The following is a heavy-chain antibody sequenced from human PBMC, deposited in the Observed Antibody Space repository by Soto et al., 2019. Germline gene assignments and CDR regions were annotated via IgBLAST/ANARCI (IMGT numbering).Heavy chain of an antibody. CDR1: GGSISSYY. J-gene: IGHJ5*02. D-gene: IGHD2-2*01. CDR3: ARQSCSSTSCYSWVSWFDP. CDR2: IYYSGST. Sequence: QVQLQESGPGLVKPSETLSLTCTVSGGSISSYYWSWIRQPPGMGLEWIGYIYYSGSTKYNPSLKSRVTISVDTSKNQLSLKLSSVTAADTAVYYCARQSCSSTSCYSWVSWFDPWGQGTLVTVSS. V-gene: IGHV4-59*08.